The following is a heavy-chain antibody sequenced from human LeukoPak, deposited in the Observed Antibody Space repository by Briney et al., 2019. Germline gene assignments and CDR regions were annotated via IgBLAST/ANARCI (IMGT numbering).Heavy chain of an antibody. CDR2: IYYSGST. V-gene: IGHV4-59*01. CDR3: ARDGVSGYYYYGMDV. D-gene: IGHD3-10*01. Sequence: SETLSLTCTVSGGSISGYYWSWIRQPPGKGLEWIGYIYYSGSTNYNPSLKSRVTISVDTSKNQFSLKLSSVTAADTAVYYCARDGVSGYYYYGMDVWGQGTTVTVSS. J-gene: IGHJ6*02. CDR1: GGSISGYY.